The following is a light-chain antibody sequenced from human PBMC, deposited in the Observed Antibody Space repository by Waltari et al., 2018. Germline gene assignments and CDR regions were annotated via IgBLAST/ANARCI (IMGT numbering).Light chain of an antibody. CDR3: ATWDDRLNGAV. V-gene: IGLV1-44*01. J-gene: IGLJ3*02. Sequence: QSILTQPPSASGAPGQRVTISCSGSRSNIGSNTVNWYQQFPGTAPKLVISTNDQRPSGVPDLVSGSKSGTSASLAISGLQSEDEADYYCATWDDRLNGAVFGGGTKLTV. CDR2: TND. CDR1: RSNIGSNT.